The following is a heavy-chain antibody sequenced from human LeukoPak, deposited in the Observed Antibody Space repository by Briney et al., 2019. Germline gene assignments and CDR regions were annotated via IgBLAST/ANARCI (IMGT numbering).Heavy chain of an antibody. Sequence: PGGSLRLSCAASGFTFSSYGMHWVRQAPGKGLEWVSFISYDGSNKYSPDSVKGRFTISRDNSKYTLYLQMNSLRAEDTAVYYCAKALLRYFDWTFDYWGQGTLVTVSS. V-gene: IGHV3-30*18. CDR2: ISYDGSNK. J-gene: IGHJ4*02. CDR1: GFTFSSYG. D-gene: IGHD3-9*01. CDR3: AKALLRYFDWTFDY.